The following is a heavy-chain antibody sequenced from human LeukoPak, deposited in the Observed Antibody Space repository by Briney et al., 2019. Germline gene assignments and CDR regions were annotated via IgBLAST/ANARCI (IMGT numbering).Heavy chain of an antibody. CDR1: GGTFSSYA. V-gene: IGHV1-69*05. CDR2: IIPIFGTA. CDR3: ARNRRVIREKYYYYYYYMDV. Sequence: EASVKVSCKASGGTFSSYAISWVRQAPGQGLEWMGRIIPIFGTANYAQKFQGRVTITTDESTSTAYMELSSLRSEDTAVYYCARNRRVIREKYYYYYYYMDVWGKGTTVTVSS. J-gene: IGHJ6*03. D-gene: IGHD2-21*01.